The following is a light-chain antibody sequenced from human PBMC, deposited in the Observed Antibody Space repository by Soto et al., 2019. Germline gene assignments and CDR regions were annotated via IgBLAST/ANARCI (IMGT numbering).Light chain of an antibody. V-gene: IGKV1-27*01. J-gene: IGKJ1*01. CDR2: AAS. Sequence: DIQLTQSPSSLSASVGDRVTITCRASQGISNYLAWYQQKPGTVPKLLIYAASTLQSGVPSRFSSSGSGTDCTVTISSLQPEDVATYYCLKYNSAPRTFGQGTQVAI. CDR1: QGISNY. CDR3: LKYNSAPRT.